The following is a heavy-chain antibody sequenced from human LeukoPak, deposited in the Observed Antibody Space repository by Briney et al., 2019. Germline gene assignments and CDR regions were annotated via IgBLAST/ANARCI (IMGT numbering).Heavy chain of an antibody. J-gene: IGHJ4*02. D-gene: IGHD3-10*01. CDR3: ARWRSITMVRGIIHPNLYYFDY. CDR1: GYSFTSYW. CDR2: IYPGDSDT. V-gene: IGHV5-51*01. Sequence: GGALKISFKGAGYSFTSYWIGWVRPMPGKGLEGMGMIYPGDSDTRYSPSFQGQVTISADKSISTAYLQWSSLKASDTAMYYCARWRSITMVRGIIHPNLYYFDYWGQGTLVTVSS.